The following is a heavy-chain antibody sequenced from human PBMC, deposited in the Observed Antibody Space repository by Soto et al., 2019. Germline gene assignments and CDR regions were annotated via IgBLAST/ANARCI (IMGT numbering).Heavy chain of an antibody. CDR2: IIPIFGTA. CDR1: GGTFSSYA. J-gene: IGHJ5*02. D-gene: IGHD2-15*01. V-gene: IGHV1-69*06. CDR3: ARDLGYCSGGSCYEEGWFDP. Sequence: QVQLVQSGAEVKKPGSSVKVSCKASGGTFSSYAISWVRQAPGQGLEWMGGIIPIFGTANYAQKFQGRVTITADKSTSTAYMELSSLRSEDTAVYYCARDLGYCSGGSCYEEGWFDPWGQGTLVTVSS.